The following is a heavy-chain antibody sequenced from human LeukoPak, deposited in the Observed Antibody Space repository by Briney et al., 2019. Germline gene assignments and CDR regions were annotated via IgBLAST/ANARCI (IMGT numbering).Heavy chain of an antibody. CDR1: GGSFSGYY. J-gene: IGHJ4*02. D-gene: IGHD3-3*01. Sequence: SETLSLTCAVYGGSFSGYYWSWIRQPPGKGLEWMWEINHSGSTNYNPSLKSRVTISVDTSKNQFSLKLSSVTAADTAVYYCARGRRRNRITIFGVVITYYFDYWGQGTLVTVSS. V-gene: IGHV4-34*01. CDR3: ARGRRRNRITIFGVVITYYFDY. CDR2: INHSGST.